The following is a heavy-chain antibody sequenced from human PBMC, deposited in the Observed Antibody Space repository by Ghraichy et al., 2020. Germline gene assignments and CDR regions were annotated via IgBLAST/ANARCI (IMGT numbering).Heavy chain of an antibody. V-gene: IGHV3-23*01. CDR2: ISGSGGST. J-gene: IGHJ4*02. D-gene: IGHD2-8*01. Sequence: QEWDSAISGSGGSTYYADSVKGRFTISRDNSKNTLYLQMNSLRAEDTAVYYCAKLYAWDYWGQGTLVIVSS. CDR3: AKLYAWDY.